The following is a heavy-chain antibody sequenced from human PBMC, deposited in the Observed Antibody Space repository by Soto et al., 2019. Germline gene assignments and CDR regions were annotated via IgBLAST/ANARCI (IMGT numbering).Heavy chain of an antibody. CDR1: GFTFSNYA. D-gene: IGHD3-10*01. V-gene: IGHV3-23*01. CDR2: ISASGGTT. CDR3: AKGFGAD. J-gene: IGHJ4*02. Sequence: PGGSLRLSCAASGFTFSNYAMSWVRQAPGKGLEWVSEISASGGTTYHADSVKGRFTISRDNSKNMLYLQMNSLRVEDSAEYYCAKGFGADWGQGNQVTVSS.